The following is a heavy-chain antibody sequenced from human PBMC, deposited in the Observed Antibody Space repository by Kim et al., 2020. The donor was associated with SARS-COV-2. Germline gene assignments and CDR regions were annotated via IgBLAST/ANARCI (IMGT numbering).Heavy chain of an antibody. CDR3: ARRAGVGGYYPFDY. V-gene: IGHV4-31*02. D-gene: IGHD3-10*01. Sequence: NPSLKSRIVISVDTSNNQFSLKLSSLTAADTAVYYCARRAGVGGYYPFDYWGQGALVTVSS. J-gene: IGHJ4*02.